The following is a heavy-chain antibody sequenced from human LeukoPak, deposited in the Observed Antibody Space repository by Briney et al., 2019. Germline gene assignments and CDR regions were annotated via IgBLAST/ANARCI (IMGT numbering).Heavy chain of an antibody. D-gene: IGHD6-6*01. CDR1: GGSFSGYY. CDR3: ARILHSSSSYVGWFDP. J-gene: IGHJ5*02. V-gene: IGHV4-34*01. Sequence: SETLSLTCAVYGGSFSGYYWSWIRQPPGKGLEWIGEINHSGSTNYNPSLKSRVTISVDTSKNQFSLKLSSVTAADTAVYYYARILHSSSSYVGWFDPWGQGTLVTVSS. CDR2: INHSGST.